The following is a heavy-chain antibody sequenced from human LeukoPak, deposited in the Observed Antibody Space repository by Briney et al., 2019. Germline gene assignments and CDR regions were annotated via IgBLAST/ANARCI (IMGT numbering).Heavy chain of an antibody. D-gene: IGHD2-2*01. CDR1: GGSISSYY. CDR3: ARGYRRDVVVPAATYFDY. Sequence: SETLSLTCTVSGGSISSYYWSWIRQPPGKGLEWIGYIYYSGSTNYNPSLKSRVSISVDTSKNQFSLKLSSVTAADTAVYYCARGYRRDVVVPAATYFDYWGQGTLVTVSS. CDR2: IYYSGST. V-gene: IGHV4-59*01. J-gene: IGHJ4*02.